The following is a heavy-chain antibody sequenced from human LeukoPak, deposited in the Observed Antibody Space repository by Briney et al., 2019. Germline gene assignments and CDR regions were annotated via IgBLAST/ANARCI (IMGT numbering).Heavy chain of an antibody. CDR1: GFTFSSYG. CDR3: ARPHFDWTLGYYYYGMDV. CDR2: IWYDGSNK. D-gene: IGHD3-9*01. J-gene: IGHJ6*02. Sequence: GGSLRLSCAASGFTFSSYGMHWVRQAPGKGLEWVAVIWYDGSNKYYADSVEGRLTISRDNSKNTLYLQMNSLRAEDTAVYYCARPHFDWTLGYYYYGMDVWGQGTTVTVSS. V-gene: IGHV3-33*01.